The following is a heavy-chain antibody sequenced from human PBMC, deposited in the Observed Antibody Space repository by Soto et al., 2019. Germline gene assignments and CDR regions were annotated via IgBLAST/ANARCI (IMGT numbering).Heavy chain of an antibody. V-gene: IGHV1-69*01. CDR2: ITPIFGTA. D-gene: IGHD2-2*01. Sequence: QVQLVQSGAEVKKPGSSVKVSCKASGGTFSSYAISWVRQAPGQGLEGLGGITPIFGTANYAQKFQGRVTITADESTSTAYMELSSLRSEDTAVYYCASPLKVVPAAMPYYYYGMDVWGQGTTVTVSS. J-gene: IGHJ6*02. CDR3: ASPLKVVPAAMPYYYYGMDV. CDR1: GGTFSSYA.